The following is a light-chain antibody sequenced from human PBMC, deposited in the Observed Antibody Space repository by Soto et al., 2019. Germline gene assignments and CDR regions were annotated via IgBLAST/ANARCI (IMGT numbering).Light chain of an antibody. CDR2: GAS. CDR3: QQYGSSPLT. J-gene: IGKJ4*01. CDR1: QSVSSSY. Sequence: EIMLTQSPGTLSLSPGERATLSCRASQSVSSSYLAWYQQKPGQAPRLLIYGASSRATGIPDRFSGSGSGTHFTLTISSLEHEDFAVYYCQQYGSSPLTFGGGTKVEIK. V-gene: IGKV3-20*01.